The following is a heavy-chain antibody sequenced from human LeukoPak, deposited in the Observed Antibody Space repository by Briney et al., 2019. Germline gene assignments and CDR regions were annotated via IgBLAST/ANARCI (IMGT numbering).Heavy chain of an antibody. CDR3: AKDRIYDSSGGGFDY. J-gene: IGHJ4*02. CDR1: GFTFDDYA. D-gene: IGHD3-22*01. V-gene: IGHV3-9*01. CDR2: ISWNSGSI. Sequence: GGSLRLSCAASGFTFDDYAMHWVRQAPGKGLEWVSGISWNSGSIGYADSVKGRFTISRDNAKNSLYLQMNSLRAEDTALYYCAKDRIYDSSGGGFDYWGQGTLVTVSS.